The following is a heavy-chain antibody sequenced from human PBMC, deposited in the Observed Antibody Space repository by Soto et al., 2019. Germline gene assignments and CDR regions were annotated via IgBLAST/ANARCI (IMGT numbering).Heavy chain of an antibody. Sequence: GGSGKGSCKASGFTFTSHGFSWVRPAHGQGLEWMGWISAYNGNTNYAQKLQGRVTMTTDTSTSTAYMELRSLRSDDTAVYYCARDIVVVGSGFDPWGQGTLVTVSS. CDR3: ARDIVVVGSGFDP. D-gene: IGHD2-15*01. V-gene: IGHV1-18*01. CDR2: ISAYNGNT. J-gene: IGHJ5*02. CDR1: GFTFTSHG.